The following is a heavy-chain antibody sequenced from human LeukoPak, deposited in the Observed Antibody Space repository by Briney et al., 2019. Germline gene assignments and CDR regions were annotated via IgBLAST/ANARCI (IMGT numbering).Heavy chain of an antibody. V-gene: IGHV3-9*01. J-gene: IGHJ4*02. Sequence: PGRSLRLSCAASGFTFDDYAMHWVRQAPGKGLEWVSGISWNSGSIGYADSVKGRFTISRDNAKNSLYLQMNSLRAEDTALYYCAKAVGDYLALGYFDYWGQGTLVTVSS. CDR3: AKAVGDYLALGYFDY. D-gene: IGHD4-17*01. CDR2: ISWNSGSI. CDR1: GFTFDDYA.